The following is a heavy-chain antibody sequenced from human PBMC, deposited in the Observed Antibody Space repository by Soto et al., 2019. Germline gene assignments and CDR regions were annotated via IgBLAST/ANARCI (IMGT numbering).Heavy chain of an antibody. CDR2: INPNSGGT. CDR3: ARDAWWSCSSGWYGDLGAHNVYYYYYMDV. V-gene: IGHV1-2*04. Sequence: GASVKVSCKASGYTFTGYYMHWVRQAPGQGLEWMGWINPNSGGTNYAQKFQGWVTMTRDTSISTAYMELSRLRSDDTAVYYCARDAWWSCSSGWYGDLGAHNVYYYYYMDVWGKGTTVTVSS. CDR1: GYTFTGYY. J-gene: IGHJ6*03. D-gene: IGHD6-19*01.